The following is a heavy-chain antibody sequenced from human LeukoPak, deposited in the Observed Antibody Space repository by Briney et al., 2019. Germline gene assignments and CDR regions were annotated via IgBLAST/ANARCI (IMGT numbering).Heavy chain of an antibody. J-gene: IGHJ6*02. Sequence: GGSLRLSCAASGFTFSNAWMSWVRRAPGKGLEWVGRIKSNSDGGTAEYGAPVKGRFTISRDDSKNTLYLQMNSLKTEDTAVYHCTTVTALLLWGLDVWGQGTTVTVSS. CDR1: GFTFSNAW. CDR3: TTVTALLLWGLDV. D-gene: IGHD2-15*01. CDR2: IKSNSDGGTA. V-gene: IGHV3-15*01.